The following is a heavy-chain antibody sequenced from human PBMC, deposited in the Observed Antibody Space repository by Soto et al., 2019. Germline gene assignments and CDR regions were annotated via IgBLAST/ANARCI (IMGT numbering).Heavy chain of an antibody. Sequence: GGSLRLSCAASGFTFTYYSMAWVRQTPERGLEWISGMSIGYEKTFYADSVRGRFTVSRDSSRNTVDLQMHNLRADDTAIYYCVRWSGYGDLWGQGTRVTVSS. CDR2: MSIGYEKT. V-gene: IGHV3-23*01. D-gene: IGHD4-17*01. CDR1: GFTFTYYS. CDR3: VRWSGYGDL. J-gene: IGHJ4*02.